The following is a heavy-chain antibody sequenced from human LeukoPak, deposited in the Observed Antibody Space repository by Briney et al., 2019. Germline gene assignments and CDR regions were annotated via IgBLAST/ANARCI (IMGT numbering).Heavy chain of an antibody. J-gene: IGHJ5*02. D-gene: IGHD5-24*01. CDR1: GFTFSSYW. V-gene: IGHV3-74*01. CDR2: INSDGSST. CDR3: ARGGAMATTRTRFDP. Sequence: PGGSLRLSCAASGFTFSSYWMHWVRQAPGKGLVWVSRINSDGSSTSYADSVKGRFTISRDNAKNTLYLQMSSLISDDTAVYYCARGGAMATTRTRFDPWGQGALVTVSS.